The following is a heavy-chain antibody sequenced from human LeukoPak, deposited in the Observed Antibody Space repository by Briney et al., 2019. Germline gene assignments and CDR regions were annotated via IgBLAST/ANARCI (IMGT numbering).Heavy chain of an antibody. V-gene: IGHV3-23*01. J-gene: IGHJ3*02. CDR2: IYASGSAT. CDR1: GFTFSSYA. D-gene: IGHD3-22*01. Sequence: GGSPRLSCEASGFTFSSYAMTWGRQAPGKGLEWGSGIYASGSATHYADTVKGRFTISRDNSKNTLYLQMNSLRAEDTAVYYCAKRPRDSSGYYLGAFDMWGQGTMVTVSS. CDR3: AKRPRDSSGYYLGAFDM.